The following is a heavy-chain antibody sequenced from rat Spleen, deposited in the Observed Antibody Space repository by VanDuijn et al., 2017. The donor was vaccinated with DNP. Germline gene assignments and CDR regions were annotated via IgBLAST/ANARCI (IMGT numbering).Heavy chain of an antibody. CDR2: INKDRSTM. CDR1: GFNFNDYW. Sequence: EVKLVESGGGPVQPGRSLKLSCAVSGFNFNDYWMAWVRQAPGKGLEWIGEINKDRSTMTYTPSLKDKFTISRDNAQNTLYLQMSKLGSEDTAIYYCARSSYYALDAWGQGTSVIVSS. J-gene: IGHJ4*01. CDR3: ARSSYYALDA. V-gene: IGHV4-2*01.